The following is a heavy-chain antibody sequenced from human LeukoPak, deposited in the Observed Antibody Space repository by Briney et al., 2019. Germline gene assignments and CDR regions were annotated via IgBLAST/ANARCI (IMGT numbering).Heavy chain of an antibody. CDR1: GFTFSSYA. J-gene: IGHJ4*02. V-gene: IGHV3-30-3*01. Sequence: GRPLRLSCAASGFTFSSYAMHWVRQAPGKGLEWVAVISYDGSNKYYADSVKGRFTISRDNSKNTLYLQMNSLRAEDTAVYYCARPYSSGWYPSGHWGQGTLVTVSS. CDR2: ISYDGSNK. D-gene: IGHD6-19*01. CDR3: ARPYSSGWYPSGH.